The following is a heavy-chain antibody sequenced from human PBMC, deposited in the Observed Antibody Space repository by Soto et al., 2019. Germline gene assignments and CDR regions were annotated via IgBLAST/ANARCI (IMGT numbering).Heavy chain of an antibody. CDR2: INHSGST. Sequence: SETLSLTCAVYGGSFSGYYWSWIRQPPGKGLEWIGEINHSGSTNYNPSLKSRVTISVDTSKNQFSLKLSSVTAADTAVYYCARSPTAGYSSSAGGDYWGQGTLVTVSS. V-gene: IGHV4-34*01. D-gene: IGHD6-13*01. CDR3: ARSPTAGYSSSAGGDY. CDR1: GGSFSGYY. J-gene: IGHJ4*02.